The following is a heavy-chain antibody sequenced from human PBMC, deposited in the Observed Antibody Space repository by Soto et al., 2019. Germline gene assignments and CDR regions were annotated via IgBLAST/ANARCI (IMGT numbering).Heavy chain of an antibody. D-gene: IGHD6-19*01. J-gene: IGHJ5*02. Sequence: QVQLVQSGAEVKKPGASVKVSCKASGYTFTDYFIHWVRQAPGQGFEWMGWINPKSRGTNDAQKFQGRVTMTRDTSNSTAYMELRGLTSDDTAVYYCARVTLKAGNWFDRWGQGTLVTVSS. CDR3: ARVTLKAGNWFDR. CDR2: INPKSRGT. V-gene: IGHV1-2*02. CDR1: GYTFTDYF.